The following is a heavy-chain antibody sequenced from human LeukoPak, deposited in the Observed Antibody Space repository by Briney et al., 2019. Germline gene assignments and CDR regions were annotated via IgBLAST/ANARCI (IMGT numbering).Heavy chain of an antibody. CDR3: ARTIDYGDSEGLDY. CDR1: GYTFSSYG. D-gene: IGHD4-17*01. V-gene: IGHV1-18*01. J-gene: IGHJ4*02. CDR2: ISAYNGNT. Sequence: GASVKVSCKASGYTFSSYGVSWVRQAPGQGLEWMGWISAYNGNTNYAQKVQGRVTMTTDTSTSTAYMDLRSLRSDDTAVYYCARTIDYGDSEGLDYWGQGTLVTVSS.